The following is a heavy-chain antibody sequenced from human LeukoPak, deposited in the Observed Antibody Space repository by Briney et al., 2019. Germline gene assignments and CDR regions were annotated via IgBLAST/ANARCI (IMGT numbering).Heavy chain of an antibody. CDR2: IYYSGIT. CDR3: ARDSSWFAE. CDR1: GDSVSSGSYY. D-gene: IGHD6-13*01. J-gene: IGHJ4*02. Sequence: PSETLSLTCTVSGDSVSSGSYYWGWIRQPPGKGLEWIGYIYYSGITNYSPSLKSRATISVDTSKNQFSLKLSSVTAADTAVYYCARDSSWFAEWGQGTLVTVSS. V-gene: IGHV4-61*01.